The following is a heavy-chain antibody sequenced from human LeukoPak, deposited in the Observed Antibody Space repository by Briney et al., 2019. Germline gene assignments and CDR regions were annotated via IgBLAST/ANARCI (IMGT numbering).Heavy chain of an antibody. J-gene: IGHJ4*02. Sequence: PSETLSLTCTVPGGSISSSSSYWGWIRQPPGKGLEWIGHIFHSGRTSYNPSLMSRVTISVDTSKNQFSLKMNPVTAADTSMYYCARHSRTYYKGSGGSIDYWGQGTLVTVSS. CDR2: IFHSGRT. V-gene: IGHV4-39*01. CDR3: ARHSRTYYKGSGGSIDY. CDR1: GGSISSSSSY. D-gene: IGHD3-10*01.